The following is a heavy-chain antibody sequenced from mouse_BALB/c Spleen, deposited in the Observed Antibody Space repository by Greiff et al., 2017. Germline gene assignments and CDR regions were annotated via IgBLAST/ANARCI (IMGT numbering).Heavy chain of an antibody. D-gene: IGHD3-1*01. CDR2: INPGSGGT. CDR1: GYAFTNYL. J-gene: IGHJ4*01. V-gene: IGHV1-54*01. Sequence: VKLMESGAELVRPGTSVKVSCKASGYAFTNYLIEWVKQRPGQGLEWIGVINPGSGGTNYNEKFKGKATLTADKSSSTAYMQLSSLTSDDSAVYFCARSFTARATDYWGQGTSVTVSS. CDR3: ARSFTARATDY.